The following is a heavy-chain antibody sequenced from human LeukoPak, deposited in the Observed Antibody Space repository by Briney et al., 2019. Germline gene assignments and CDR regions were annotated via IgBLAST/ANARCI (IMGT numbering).Heavy chain of an antibody. Sequence: AGGSLRLSCAASGFTFSSYEMNWVRQAPGKGLEWVSYISSSGSTIYYADSVKGRFTISRDHAKNSLYLQMNSLRDEDTAVYYCVRGKKSGSYHYYMDVWGEGTTVTVSS. CDR2: ISSSGSTI. V-gene: IGHV3-48*03. J-gene: IGHJ6*03. CDR1: GFTFSSYE. D-gene: IGHD1-26*01. CDR3: VRGKKSGSYHYYMDV.